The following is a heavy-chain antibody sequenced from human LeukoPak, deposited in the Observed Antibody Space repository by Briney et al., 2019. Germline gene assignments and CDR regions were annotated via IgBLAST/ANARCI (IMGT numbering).Heavy chain of an antibody. V-gene: IGHV4-4*02. CDR1: GASISSSEW. CDR2: IHRDGRT. J-gene: IGHJ4*02. Sequence: SETLSLTCAVSGASISSSEWWIWVRQPPGQGLEWIGEIHRDGRTRYNPSLKSRVTMSMDYSKNQFSLSVTSVTAADTAIYYCGKTDIYFNPIDYWGPGSLVTVSS. CDR3: GKTDIYFNPIDY. D-gene: IGHD3-9*01.